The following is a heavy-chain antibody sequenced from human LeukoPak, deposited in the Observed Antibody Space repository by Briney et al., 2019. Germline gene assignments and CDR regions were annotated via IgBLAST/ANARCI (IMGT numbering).Heavy chain of an antibody. D-gene: IGHD3-3*01. CDR1: GGTFSSYT. Sequence: SVKVSCKASGGTFSSYTISWVRQAPGQGLEWMGRIIPILGIANSAQKFQGRVTITADKSTSTAYMELSSLRSEDTAVYYCARDNPRDFWSNFDYWGQGTLVTVSS. V-gene: IGHV1-69*04. CDR3: ARDNPRDFWSNFDY. J-gene: IGHJ4*02. CDR2: IIPILGIA.